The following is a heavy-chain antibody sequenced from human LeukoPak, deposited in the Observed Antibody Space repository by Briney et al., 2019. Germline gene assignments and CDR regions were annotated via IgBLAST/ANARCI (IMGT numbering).Heavy chain of an antibody. CDR2: VSHDGTT. V-gene: IGHV4-59*08. J-gene: IGHJ6*03. D-gene: IGHD3-10*01. Sequence: PSETLSLTCSVSGDSVTTYYWSWIRQATGQGLEGIGYVSHDGTTNYTPSLSSRVIMSVDTANNTLSLRLPSVTAADTAIYYCARRPYGSGSYWNLLNYYYYSMDVWGKGTPVTVSS. CDR3: ARRPYGSGSYWNLLNYYYYSMDV. CDR1: GDSVTTYY.